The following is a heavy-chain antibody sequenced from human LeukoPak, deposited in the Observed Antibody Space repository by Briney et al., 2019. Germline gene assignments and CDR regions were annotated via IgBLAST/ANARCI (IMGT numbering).Heavy chain of an antibody. D-gene: IGHD3-9*01. V-gene: IGHV1-18*01. CDR3: AREVRAYDILTGYYSEDRNWFDP. CDR2: ISAYNGNT. Sequence: ASVKVSCKASGYTFTSYGISWVRQAPGQGLEWMGWISAYNGNTNYAQKPQGRVTMTTDTSTSTAYMELRSLRSDDTAVYYCAREVRAYDILTGYYSEDRNWFDPWGQGTLVTVSS. CDR1: GYTFTSYG. J-gene: IGHJ5*02.